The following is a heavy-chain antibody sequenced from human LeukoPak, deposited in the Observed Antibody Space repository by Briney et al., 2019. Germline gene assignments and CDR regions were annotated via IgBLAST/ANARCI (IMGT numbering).Heavy chain of an antibody. Sequence: GGSLRLSCTVSGFTVSSNSMSWVRQAPGKGLEWVSFIYSDNTHYSDSVKGRFTISRDNSKNTLYLQMNSLRAEDTAVDYCARTVQLERPVPLRNYYYMDVWGKGTTVTISS. CDR1: GFTVSSNS. V-gene: IGHV3-53*01. D-gene: IGHD1-1*01. CDR3: ARTVQLERPVPLRNYYYMDV. J-gene: IGHJ6*03. CDR2: IYSDNT.